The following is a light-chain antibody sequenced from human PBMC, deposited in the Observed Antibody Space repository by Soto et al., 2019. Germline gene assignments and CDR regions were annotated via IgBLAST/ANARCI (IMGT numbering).Light chain of an antibody. J-gene: IGKJ1*01. CDR3: QQFHYWWT. Sequence: DIQMTQSPSTLSASVGDRVSITCRASQSTSSYLAWCQQKPGKAPKLLIYQASSLENGVPSRFSGSGSGTEFSLTISSLQSEDFAFYYCQQFHYWWTFGQGTKVDIK. CDR1: QSTSSY. CDR2: QAS. V-gene: IGKV1-5*03.